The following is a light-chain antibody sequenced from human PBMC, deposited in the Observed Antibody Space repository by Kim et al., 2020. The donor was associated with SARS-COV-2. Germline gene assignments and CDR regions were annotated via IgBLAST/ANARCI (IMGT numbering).Light chain of an antibody. V-gene: IGLV3-25*03. CDR2: KDT. Sequence: SYELTQPPSVSLSPGQTARITCSGDALPKKFAYWFQQKPGQAPVLVISKDTERPSGIPERFSGSSSGTTVTLTISGVQAEDEADYYCQSADIGDTFWVFGGGTQLTVL. CDR1: ALPKKF. CDR3: QSADIGDTFWV. J-gene: IGLJ3*02.